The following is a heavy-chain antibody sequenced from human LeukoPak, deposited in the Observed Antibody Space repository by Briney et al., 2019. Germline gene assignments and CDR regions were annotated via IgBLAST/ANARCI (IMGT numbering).Heavy chain of an antibody. CDR2: IYYSGST. CDR3: ARPLESYYYMDV. V-gene: IGHV4-59*08. CDR1: GGSISSYY. J-gene: IGHJ6*03. Sequence: SETLSLTCTVSGGSISSYYWSWIRQPPGKGLEWIGYIYYSGSTYYNPSLKSRVTISVDTSKNQFSLELSSVTAADTAVYYCARPLESYYYMDVWGKGTTVTVSS.